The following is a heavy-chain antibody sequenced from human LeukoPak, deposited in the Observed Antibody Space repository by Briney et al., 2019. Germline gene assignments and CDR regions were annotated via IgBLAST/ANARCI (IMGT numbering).Heavy chain of an antibody. CDR3: ARAHNGDLYYFDY. V-gene: IGHV3-66*01. Sequence: QPGGSLRLSCAASGFTVSSSYMSWVRQAPGQGLDWLSIIYSGGSTYYADSVKGRFTISRDNSKNTLYLQMNSLRAEDTAVYYCARAHNGDLYYFDYWGQGALVTVSS. CDR2: IYSGGST. J-gene: IGHJ4*02. D-gene: IGHD4-17*01. CDR1: GFTVSSSY.